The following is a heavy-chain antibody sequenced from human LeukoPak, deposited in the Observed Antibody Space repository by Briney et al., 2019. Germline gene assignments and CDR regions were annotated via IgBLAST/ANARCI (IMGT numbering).Heavy chain of an antibody. D-gene: IGHD2-2*01. V-gene: IGHV3-74*01. Sequence: HPGGSLRLSCAASGFTFSSYWMHCVRQAPGKGLVWVSRINSDGSSTSYADSVKGRFTISRDNAKNTLYLQMNSLRAEDTAVYYCARVRYCSSTSCYYGNDYYYYYMDVWGKGTTVTISS. CDR1: GFTFSSYW. CDR3: ARVRYCSSTSCYYGNDYYYYYMDV. CDR2: INSDGSST. J-gene: IGHJ6*03.